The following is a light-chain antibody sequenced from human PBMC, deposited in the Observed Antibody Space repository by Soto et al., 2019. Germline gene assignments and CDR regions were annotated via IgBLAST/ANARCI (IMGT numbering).Light chain of an antibody. CDR3: SSYAGSNNVV. CDR2: EVS. CDR1: SSDVGGYNY. J-gene: IGLJ2*01. Sequence: QSALTQPPSASGSPGQSVTISCTGTSSDVGGYNYVSWYQQHPGKAPKLMIYEVSKRPSGVPDRLSGSKSGNTASLTISGLQAEDEADYYCSSYAGSNNVVFGGGTKLT. V-gene: IGLV2-8*01.